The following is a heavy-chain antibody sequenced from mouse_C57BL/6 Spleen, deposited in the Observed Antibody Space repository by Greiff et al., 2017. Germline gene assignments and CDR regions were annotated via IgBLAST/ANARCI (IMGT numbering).Heavy chain of an antibody. V-gene: IGHV5-4*01. CDR2: ISDGGSYT. CDR1: GFTFSSYA. CDR3: ARDKKCMDY. D-gene: IGHD1-3*01. J-gene: IGHJ4*01. Sequence: EVQVVESGGGLVKPGGSLKLSCAASGFTFSSYAMSWVRQTPEKRLEWVATISDGGSYTYYPDNVKGRFTISRDNAKNNLYLQMSHLKSEDTAMYYCARDKKCMDYWGQGTSVTVSS.